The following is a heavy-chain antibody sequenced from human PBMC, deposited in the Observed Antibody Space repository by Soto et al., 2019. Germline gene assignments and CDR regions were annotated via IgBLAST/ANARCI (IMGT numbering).Heavy chain of an antibody. J-gene: IGHJ5*02. CDR2: FYYSGST. V-gene: IGHV4-59*01. CDR3: ARGIYGANKWFDP. Sequence: SETLSLTCTVSGGSISDYYWSWIRQPPGKGLEWVGYFYYSGSTNYNPSLKSRVTISVGTPKKQFSLKLTSVTAADTAVYYCARGIYGANKWFDPWGQGTLVTVSS. D-gene: IGHD3-16*01. CDR1: GGSISDYY.